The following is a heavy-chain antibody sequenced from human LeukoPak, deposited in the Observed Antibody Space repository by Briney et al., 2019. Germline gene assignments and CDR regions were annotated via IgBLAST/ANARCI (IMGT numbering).Heavy chain of an antibody. Sequence: SETLSLTCTVSGDSISAYYWSWIRQPAGKGLEWIGRIYSSGSTTYNPSLKSRVTMSVDTSKNQFSLRLNSVTAADTAVYYCARGGSSSSENSFDIWGQGTMVTVSS. CDR2: IYSSGST. J-gene: IGHJ3*02. CDR1: GDSISAYY. V-gene: IGHV4-4*07. D-gene: IGHD6-6*01. CDR3: ARGGSSSSENSFDI.